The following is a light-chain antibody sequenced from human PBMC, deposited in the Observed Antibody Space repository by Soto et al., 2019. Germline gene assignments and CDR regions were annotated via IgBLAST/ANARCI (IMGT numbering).Light chain of an antibody. CDR2: AAS. CDR1: QTVSIY. CDR3: QQSYSTPRT. Sequence: DIHLTQSPSSLSASVGDRVTIACRASQTVSIYFNWYQQKSGKSPRLLIYAASNLESGVPSRFSGSGSGTNFTLTISSLRPEDVATYFCQQSYSTPRTFGGGTKVEIK. V-gene: IGKV1-39*01. J-gene: IGKJ4*01.